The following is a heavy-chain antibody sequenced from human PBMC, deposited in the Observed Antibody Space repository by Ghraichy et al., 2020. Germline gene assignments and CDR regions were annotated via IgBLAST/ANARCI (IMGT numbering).Heavy chain of an antibody. CDR2: IWYDGSNE. D-gene: IGHD3-16*01. CDR3: ARNGRPGGTWFDP. Sequence: LSLTCAASGFSFSSYGMYWVRQAPGNGLEWVAAIWYDGSNEKYADSVKGRLSISRDNSKNTLYLQLNSLRAEDSAVYYCARNGRPGGTWFDPWGQGTLVTVSS. V-gene: IGHV3-33*07. J-gene: IGHJ5*02. CDR1: GFSFSSYG.